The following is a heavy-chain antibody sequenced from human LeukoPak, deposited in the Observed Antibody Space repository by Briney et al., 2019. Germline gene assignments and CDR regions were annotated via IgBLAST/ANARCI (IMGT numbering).Heavy chain of an antibody. CDR3: ARALTTVTTGYYYYGMDV. Sequence: ASVKVSCKASGYTFTGYYMHWVRQAPGQGLEWMGIINPSGGSTSYAQKFQGRVTMTRDTSTSTVYMELSSLRSEDTAVYYCARALTTVTTGYYYYGMDVWGQGTTVTVSS. CDR1: GYTFTGYY. J-gene: IGHJ6*02. V-gene: IGHV1-46*01. CDR2: INPSGGST. D-gene: IGHD4-17*01.